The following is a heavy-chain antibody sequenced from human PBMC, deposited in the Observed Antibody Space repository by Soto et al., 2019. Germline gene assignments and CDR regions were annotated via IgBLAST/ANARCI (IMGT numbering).Heavy chain of an antibody. CDR1: GFTFRDYA. Sequence: ESGGGLVQPGGSLRLSCTASGFTFRDYAMTWVRQAPGKGLECVSGIYGSGGGIQYADSVKGRFTISRDNYRNTLYLQMNSLRDEDTAVYYCAKDLVSGDGLWLMDEWGQGTPVTVSP. D-gene: IGHD2-21*02. J-gene: IGHJ4*02. V-gene: IGHV3-23*01. CDR3: AKDLVSGDGLWLMDE. CDR2: IYGSGGGI.